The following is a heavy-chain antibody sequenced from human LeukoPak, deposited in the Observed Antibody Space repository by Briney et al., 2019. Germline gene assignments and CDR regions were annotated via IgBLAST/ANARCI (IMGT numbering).Heavy chain of an antibody. V-gene: IGHV4-39*07. CDR3: ARAYYGSGSYPFDY. J-gene: IGHJ4*02. Sequence: SETLSLTCTVSYGSISDISYYWGWIRQPPGKGLEWIGSIYYSGRTYYNSSLKSRVTISVDTSKNQFSLKVNSVTAADTAVYYCARAYYGSGSYPFDYWGQGTLVTVSS. CDR2: IYYSGRT. CDR1: YGSISDISYY. D-gene: IGHD3-10*01.